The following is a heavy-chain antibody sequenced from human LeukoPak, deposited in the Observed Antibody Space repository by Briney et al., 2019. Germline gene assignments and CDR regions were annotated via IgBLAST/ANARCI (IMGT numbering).Heavy chain of an antibody. Sequence: SETLSLTCTVSGGSISSSSYYWGWIRQPPGKGLEWIGSIYHSGSTNYNPSLKSRVTISVDTSRKQFFLRLSSVTAADTAMYYCARARRDYGRSFVYWGQGTLVTVSS. V-gene: IGHV4-39*07. CDR3: ARARRDYGRSFVY. J-gene: IGHJ4*02. CDR2: IYHSGST. D-gene: IGHD4-17*01. CDR1: GGSISSSSYY.